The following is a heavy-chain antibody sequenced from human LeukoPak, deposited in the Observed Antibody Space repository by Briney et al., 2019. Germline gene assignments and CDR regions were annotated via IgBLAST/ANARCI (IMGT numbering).Heavy chain of an antibody. CDR2: ISTSSDFT. CDR3: ARGTRIHRY. CDR1: GFTFSDYY. Sequence: GGSLRLSCAASGFTFSDYYMSWIRQAPGKGLEWVSYISTSSDFTNYADSVKGRFTISRDNAKNSLYLQMNSLRAEDAAIYYCARGTRIHRYWGQGTLVTVAS. J-gene: IGHJ4*02. V-gene: IGHV3-11*03. D-gene: IGHD2-15*01.